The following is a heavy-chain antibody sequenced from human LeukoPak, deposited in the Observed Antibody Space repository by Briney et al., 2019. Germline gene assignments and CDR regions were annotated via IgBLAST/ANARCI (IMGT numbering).Heavy chain of an antibody. CDR2: IYSGGDT. J-gene: IGHJ3*02. CDR1: GLTVSINY. Sequence: GGSLRLSCAASGLTVSINYMSWVRQAPGKGLEWVSIIYSGGDTYYADSVKGRFTISRDNSKNTLYLQINSLRAEDRAVYYCARVSGGVSAFDIWGQGTMVTVSS. V-gene: IGHV3-53*01. CDR3: ARVSGGVSAFDI. D-gene: IGHD3-16*01.